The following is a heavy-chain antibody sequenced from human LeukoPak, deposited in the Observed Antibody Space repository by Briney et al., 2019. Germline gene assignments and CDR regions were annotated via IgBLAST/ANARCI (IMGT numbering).Heavy chain of an antibody. CDR3: ASHYGSGFDY. CDR2: IYHSGST. D-gene: IGHD3-10*01. Sequence: SETLSLTCTVSGGSISSYYWSWIRQPPGKGLEWIGYIYHSGSTNYNPSLKSRVTIPIDTSKNQFSLKLRYVTASDTAMYYCASHYGSGFDYWGQGTLVTVSS. CDR1: GGSISSYY. V-gene: IGHV4-59*08. J-gene: IGHJ4*02.